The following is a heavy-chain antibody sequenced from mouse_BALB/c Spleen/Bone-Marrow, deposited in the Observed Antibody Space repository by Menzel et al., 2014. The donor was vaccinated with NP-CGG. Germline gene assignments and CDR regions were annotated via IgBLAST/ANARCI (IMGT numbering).Heavy chain of an antibody. CDR1: GFTFSNFG. V-gene: IGHV5-17*02. J-gene: IGHJ4*01. Sequence: DVKLGESGGGLVQPGGSRKLSCAVSGFTFSNFGMHWVRQAPEKGLEWVAYISSGSSTIYYADTVKGRFTISRDNTKKTLFLQKTSLRSEDTAMYYCARRASPTGPMDYWGQGASVTVSS. CDR2: ISSGSSTI. CDR3: ARRASPTGPMDY. D-gene: IGHD1-1*01.